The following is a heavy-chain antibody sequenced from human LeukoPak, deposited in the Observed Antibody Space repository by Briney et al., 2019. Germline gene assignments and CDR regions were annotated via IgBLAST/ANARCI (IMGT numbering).Heavy chain of an antibody. CDR1: GDSISASY. CDR3: ATDIAATGNLDC. D-gene: IGHD6-13*01. J-gene: IGHJ4*02. V-gene: IGHV4-59*01. Sequence: SETLSLTCTVSGDSISASYGSWIREPPGEGLEWIGYIYYRWRPIDNTSLKNRVTISVDTSMAVDTSKIQISLILASVAAADTAVYYCATDIAATGNLDCWGQGTLVTVSS. CDR2: IYYRWRP.